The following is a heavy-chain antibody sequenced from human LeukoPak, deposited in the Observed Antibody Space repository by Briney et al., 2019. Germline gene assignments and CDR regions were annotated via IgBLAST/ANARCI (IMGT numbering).Heavy chain of an antibody. CDR1: GFTFGSYA. CDR2: VSGSGGST. J-gene: IGHJ4*02. CDR3: AKGADGYSYGCRGDY. V-gene: IGHV3-23*01. D-gene: IGHD5-18*01. Sequence: GGSLRLSCVGSGFTFGSYAMTWVRQAPGKGLEWVAVVSGSGGSTYYADSVQGRFIISRDNFKNTLYLQMSSLRAEDTAVYYCAKGADGYSYGCRGDYWGQGTLVTVS.